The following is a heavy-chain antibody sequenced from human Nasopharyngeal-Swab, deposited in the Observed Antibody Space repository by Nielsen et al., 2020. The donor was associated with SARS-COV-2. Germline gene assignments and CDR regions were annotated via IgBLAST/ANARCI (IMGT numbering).Heavy chain of an antibody. CDR2: IKQGGSEQ. D-gene: IGHD2-21*02. J-gene: IGHJ3*02. Sequence: GGSLRLSCAASGFPFRNYYMTWVRQPPGKGLEWVANIKQGGSEQFYVDSVKGRFTISRDDAKNSVYLQMNSLRAEGTAVYYCTRESVVTGMDDATDIWGQGTMVTVSS. CDR3: TRESVVTGMDDATDI. CDR1: GFPFRNYY. V-gene: IGHV3-7*04.